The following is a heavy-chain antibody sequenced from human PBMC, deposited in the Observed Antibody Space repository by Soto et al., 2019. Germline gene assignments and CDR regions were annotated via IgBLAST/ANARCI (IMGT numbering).Heavy chain of an antibody. V-gene: IGHV5-51*01. Sequence: PGESLKISCKASGNSFIPYWIGWVRQMPGEGLEWMGIIYPSDSTTRYSPSFQGQVSISADKSTSTAYLQWSSLKASDTAMYYCARRLSYSSGWDCWGQGTLVTVSS. CDR3: ARRLSYSSGWDC. CDR2: IYPSDSTT. CDR1: GNSFIPYW. D-gene: IGHD6-19*01. J-gene: IGHJ4*01.